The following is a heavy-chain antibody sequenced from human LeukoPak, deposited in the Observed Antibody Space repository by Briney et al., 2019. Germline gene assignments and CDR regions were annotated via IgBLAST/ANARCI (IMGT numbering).Heavy chain of an antibody. V-gene: IGHV3-7*05. CDR1: GITFNTCW. D-gene: IGHD2/OR15-2a*01. J-gene: IGHJ4*02. CDR3: TTFYTRLTDY. CDR2: INQDGGEK. Sequence: PGGSLRLSCAASGITFNTCWISWVRQAPGKGLEWLATINQDGGEKYYVDSVKGRFTISRDNAKNSLFLQMNSLRAEDTAVYYCTTFYTRLTDYWGQGTLVTVSS.